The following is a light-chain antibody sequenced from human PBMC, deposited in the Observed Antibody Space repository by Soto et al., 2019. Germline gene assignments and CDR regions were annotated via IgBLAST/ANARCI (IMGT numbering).Light chain of an antibody. Sequence: QSVLTQPASVSGAPGQSITISCTGTSSDVGGYNYVSWYQQHPGKAPKLMIYGVSNRPSGVSNRFSGSKSGNTASLTISGLQTEDEADYYCSSYTSSSTRVFGGGTKLTVL. V-gene: IGLV2-14*01. CDR3: SSYTSSSTRV. J-gene: IGLJ3*02. CDR2: GVS. CDR1: SSDVGGYNY.